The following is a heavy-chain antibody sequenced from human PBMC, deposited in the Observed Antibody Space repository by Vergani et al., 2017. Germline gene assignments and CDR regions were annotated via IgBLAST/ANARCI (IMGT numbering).Heavy chain of an antibody. V-gene: IGHV1-69*01. D-gene: IGHD3-16*02. J-gene: IGHJ6*03. CDR1: GGTFSSYA. CDR3: ARAYYDYVGGSYRPSHYYYYMDV. CDR2: IIPIFGTA. Sequence: QVQLVQSGAEVKKPGSSVKVSCKASGGTFSSYAISWVRQAPGQGLEWMGGIIPIFGTANYAQKFQGRVTITADESTSTAYMELSSLRSEDTAVYYCARAYYDYVGGSYRPSHYYYYMDVWGKGTTVTVSS.